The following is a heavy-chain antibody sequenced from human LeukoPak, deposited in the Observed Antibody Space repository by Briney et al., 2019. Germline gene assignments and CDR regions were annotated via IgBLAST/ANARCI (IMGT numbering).Heavy chain of an antibody. Sequence: GGSLRLSCAASGFTFSSYAMSWVRQAPGKGLEWVSAISGSAGSTYYADSVKGRFTISRDNSKNTLYLQMNSLRAEDTAVYYCAKDENDCGGDCYLDYWGQGTLVTVSS. J-gene: IGHJ4*02. CDR3: AKDENDCGGDCYLDY. CDR1: GFTFSSYA. D-gene: IGHD2-21*02. CDR2: ISGSAGST. V-gene: IGHV3-23*01.